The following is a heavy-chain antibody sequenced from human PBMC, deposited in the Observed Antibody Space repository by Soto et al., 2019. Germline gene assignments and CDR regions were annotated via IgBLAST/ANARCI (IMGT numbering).Heavy chain of an antibody. CDR2: IYYSGCT. J-gene: IGHJ6*02. V-gene: IGHV4-39*01. D-gene: IGHD2-2*01. CDR3: ARRGTSKRAVYYYGMDV. Sequence: SETLSLTCTVSGGSISSSSYYWGWIRQPPGKGLEWIGSIYYSGCTYYNPYLKSRVTISVDTSKNQFSLKLSSVTAADTAVYYCARRGTSKRAVYYYGMDVWGQGTTVT. CDR1: GGSISSSSYY.